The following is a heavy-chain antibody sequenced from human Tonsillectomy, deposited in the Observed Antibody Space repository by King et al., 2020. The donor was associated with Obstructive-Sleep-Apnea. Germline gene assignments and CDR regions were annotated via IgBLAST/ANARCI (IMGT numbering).Heavy chain of an antibody. CDR2: ISWNSVII. J-gene: IGHJ6*02. CDR1: GFTFDDYA. V-gene: IGHV3-9*01. Sequence: VQLVESGGGLVQPGRSLRLSCAASGFTFDDYAMHWVRQAPGKGLEWGSGISWNSVIIGYADSVKGRFTISRDNAKNSPYLQMNSLRAEYTALDYCARRSSYYDILTGPYGMDVWGQGTTVTVSS. CDR3: ARRSSYYDILTGPYGMDV. D-gene: IGHD3-9*01.